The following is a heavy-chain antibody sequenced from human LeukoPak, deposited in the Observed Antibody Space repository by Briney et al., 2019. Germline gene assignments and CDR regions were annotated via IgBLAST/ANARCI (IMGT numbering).Heavy chain of an antibody. V-gene: IGHV3-43*02. J-gene: IGHJ4*02. CDR1: GFTFDDYA. CDR2: ISGDGGST. Sequence: GGSLRLSCAASGFTFDDYAMHWVRQAPGKGLECVPLISGDGGSTYYADSVKGRFTISRDNSKNSLYLQMNSLRTEDTALYYCAKDRVRDRASRLLDYWGQGTLVTVSS. CDR3: AKDRVRDRASRLLDY.